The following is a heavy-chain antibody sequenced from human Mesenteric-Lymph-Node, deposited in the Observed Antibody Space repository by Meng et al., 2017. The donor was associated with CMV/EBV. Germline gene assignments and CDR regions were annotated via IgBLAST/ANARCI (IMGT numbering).Heavy chain of an antibody. Sequence: GGSLRLSCAASGFTFSNYAMSWARQAPGKGLEWVAVIKNDGSNEYSADSVKGRFTISRDNSKNTLYLQMNSLRPEDSAVYYCARWRMAPASIGYYFDYWGQGTLVTVSS. J-gene: IGHJ4*02. V-gene: IGHV3-30-3*01. D-gene: IGHD2-2*01. CDR1: GFTFSNYA. CDR2: IKNDGSNE. CDR3: ARWRMAPASIGYYFDY.